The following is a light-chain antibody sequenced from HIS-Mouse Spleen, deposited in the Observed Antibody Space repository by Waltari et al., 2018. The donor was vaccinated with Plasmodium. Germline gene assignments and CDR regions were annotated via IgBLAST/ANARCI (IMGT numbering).Light chain of an antibody. V-gene: IGLV3-21*02. Sequence: SYVLTQPPSVSVAPGQTARITCGGNNIGSKSVHWYQQKPGRAPVLVVYDDSDRPSGIPERCSGSNSGNTATLTISRVEAGDEADYYCQVWDSSSDHVVFGGGTKLTVL. CDR3: QVWDSSSDHVV. CDR2: DDS. CDR1: NIGSKS. J-gene: IGLJ2*01.